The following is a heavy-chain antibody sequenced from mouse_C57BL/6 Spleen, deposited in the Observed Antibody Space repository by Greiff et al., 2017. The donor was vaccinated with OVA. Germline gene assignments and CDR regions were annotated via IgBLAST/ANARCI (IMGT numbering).Heavy chain of an antibody. CDR2: INPNNGGT. CDR1: GYTFTDYY. Sequence: EVQLQQSGPELVKPGASVKISCKASGYTFTDYYMNWVKQSHGKSLEWIGDINPNNGGTSYNQKFKGKATLTVDKSSSTAYMELRSLTSEDSAVYYCARRGSYYPGWFAYWGQGTLVTVSA. CDR3: ARRGSYYPGWFAY. J-gene: IGHJ3*01. V-gene: IGHV1-26*01. D-gene: IGHD1-1*01.